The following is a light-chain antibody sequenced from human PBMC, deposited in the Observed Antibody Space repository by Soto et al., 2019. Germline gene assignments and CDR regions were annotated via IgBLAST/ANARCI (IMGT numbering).Light chain of an antibody. V-gene: IGLV2-14*01. CDR1: SSDVGGYNY. Sequence: QSVLAQPASVSGSPGRSITISCTGTSSDVGGYNYVSWYQQHPGKAPKLMIYDVTNRPSGVSNRFSGSKSGNTASLTISGLQAEDEADYYCNSYTSSSTYVFGTGTKVTAL. CDR3: NSYTSSSTYV. J-gene: IGLJ1*01. CDR2: DVT.